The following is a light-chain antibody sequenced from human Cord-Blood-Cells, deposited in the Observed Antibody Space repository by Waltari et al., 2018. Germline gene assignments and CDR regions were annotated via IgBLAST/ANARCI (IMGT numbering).Light chain of an antibody. V-gene: IGKV1-39*01. J-gene: IGKJ1*01. CDR1: QSISSY. CDR3: QQSYSTPPWT. CDR2: AAS. Sequence: DIQMTQSPSSLSASVGDRVPITCRASQSISSYLNWYQQKPWKAPKLLIYAASSLQSGVPSRFSGSGSGTDFTLTISSLQPEDFATYYCQQSYSTPPWTFGPGTKVEIK.